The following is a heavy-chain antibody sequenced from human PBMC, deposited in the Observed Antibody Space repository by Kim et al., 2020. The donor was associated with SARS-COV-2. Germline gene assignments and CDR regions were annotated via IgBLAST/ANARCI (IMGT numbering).Heavy chain of an antibody. CDR3: ARYILGSARYFDY. V-gene: IGHV4-34*01. D-gene: IGHD7-27*01. Sequence: SETLSLTCAVYGGSFSGYYWSWIRQPPGKGLEWIGEINHSGSTNYNPSLKSRVTISVDTSKNQFSLKLSSGTAADTAVYYCARYILGSARYFDYWGKGTLVTVSS. J-gene: IGHJ4*02. CDR2: INHSGST. CDR1: GGSFSGYY.